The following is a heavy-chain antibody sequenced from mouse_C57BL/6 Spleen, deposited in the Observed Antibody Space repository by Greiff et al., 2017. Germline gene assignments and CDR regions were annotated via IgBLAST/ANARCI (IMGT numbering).Heavy chain of an antibody. Sequence: EVMLVESGGDLVKPGGSLKLSCAASGFTFSSYGMSWVRQTPDKRLEWVATISSGGSYTYYPDSVTGRFTISRDNAKNTLYLQMRSLKSEDTAMYYCAGHGGTESTPRRNWYFAVWGTGTTVTVSS. V-gene: IGHV5-6*01. CDR3: AGHGGTESTPRRNWYFAV. J-gene: IGHJ1*03. CDR1: GFTFSSYG. CDR2: ISSGGSYT. D-gene: IGHD2-1*01.